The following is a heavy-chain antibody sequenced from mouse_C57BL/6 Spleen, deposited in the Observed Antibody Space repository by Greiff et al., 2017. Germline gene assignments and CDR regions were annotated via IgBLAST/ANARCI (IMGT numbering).Heavy chain of an antibody. V-gene: IGHV14-2*01. CDR1: GFNIKDYY. Sequence: VHVKQSGAELVKPGASVKLSCTASGFNIKDYYMHWVKQRTEQGLEWIGRIDPEDGETKYAPKFQGKATITADTSSNTAYLQLSSLTSEDTAVYYCVPHYYGSSYWYFDVWGTGTTVTVSS. CDR2: IDPEDGET. CDR3: VPHYYGSSYWYFDV. D-gene: IGHD1-1*01. J-gene: IGHJ1*03.